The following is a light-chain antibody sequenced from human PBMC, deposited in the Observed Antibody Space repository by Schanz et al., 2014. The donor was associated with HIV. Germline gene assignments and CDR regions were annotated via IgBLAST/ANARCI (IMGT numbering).Light chain of an antibody. CDR1: QSVSSSY. J-gene: IGKJ4*01. CDR2: GAS. Sequence: EIVLTQSPGTLSLSPGERATLSCRASQSVSSSYLAWYQQRPGQPPRLLLYGASSRATGIPDRFSGSGSGTDFTLSISGLEPEDFAVYYCQQYGSSPRFGGGTKVEIK. CDR3: QQYGSSPR. V-gene: IGKV3-20*01.